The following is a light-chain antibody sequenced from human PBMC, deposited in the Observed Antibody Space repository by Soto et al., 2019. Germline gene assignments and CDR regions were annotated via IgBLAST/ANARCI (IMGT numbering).Light chain of an antibody. CDR3: QQSYSTPPT. J-gene: IGKJ1*01. V-gene: IGKV1-39*01. Sequence: IQMTQSPSSLSASVGDRVTITCRASQSISSYLNWYQQRPRKAPNLLIYSASSLQSGVPSRFSGSGSGTDFTLTISSLQPEDYATYYCQQSYSTPPTFGQGTKVDIK. CDR2: SAS. CDR1: QSISSY.